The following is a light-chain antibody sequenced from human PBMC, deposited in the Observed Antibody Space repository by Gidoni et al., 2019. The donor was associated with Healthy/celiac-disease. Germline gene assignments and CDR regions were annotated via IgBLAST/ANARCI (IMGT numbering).Light chain of an antibody. J-gene: IGLJ1*01. Sequence: QSALPQPASVSGSPGLSITISCTGTSSDVGGYNCVSWYQQHPGKAPKLMIYDVSNRPSGVSNRFSGSKSGNTASLTISGLQAEDEADYYCSSYTSSSTLEVFGTGTKVTVL. CDR3: SSYTSSSTLEV. CDR2: DVS. V-gene: IGLV2-14*03. CDR1: SSDVGGYNC.